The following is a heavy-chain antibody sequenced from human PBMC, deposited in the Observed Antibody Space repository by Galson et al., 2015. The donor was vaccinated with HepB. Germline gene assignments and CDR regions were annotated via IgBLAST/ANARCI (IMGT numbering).Heavy chain of an antibody. Sequence: SLRLSCAASGFTFDSYGMHWVRQAPGKGLEWVSALSASGVHTYYPDSVKGQFIVSRDDSKNTLFLQMSSLRADDTAVYYCAKEGYASGTSAYYYMDVWGKGTTVAVSS. J-gene: IGHJ6*03. CDR2: LSASGVHT. CDR1: GFTFDSYG. V-gene: IGHV3-23*01. CDR3: AKEGYASGTSAYYYMDV. D-gene: IGHD3-10*01.